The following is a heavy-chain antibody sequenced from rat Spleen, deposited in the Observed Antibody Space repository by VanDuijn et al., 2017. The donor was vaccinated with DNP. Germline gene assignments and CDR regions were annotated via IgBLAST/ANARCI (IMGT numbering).Heavy chain of an antibody. Sequence: EVQLVESGGGLVQPGRSLKLSCAASGFNFNDYWMGWVRQAPGKGLEWIGKINRDSTTINYTPSLKDKFIISRDNAQNTLFLQMSGLGSEDTAIYYCRMFTADFSYWYFDFWGPGAMVTVSS. CDR3: RMFTADFSYWYFDF. D-gene: IGHD1-6*01. V-gene: IGHV4-2*01. CDR2: INRDSTTI. J-gene: IGHJ1*01. CDR1: GFNFNDYW.